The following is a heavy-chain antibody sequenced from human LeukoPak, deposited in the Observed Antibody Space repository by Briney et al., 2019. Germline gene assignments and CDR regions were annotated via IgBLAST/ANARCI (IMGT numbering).Heavy chain of an antibody. CDR3: ATETPHQGKFEFDY. CDR2: IYYSGST. V-gene: IGHV4-59*01. CDR1: GGSISSYY. D-gene: IGHD1-14*01. J-gene: IGHJ4*02. Sequence: SETLSLTCTVSGGSISSYYWSWIRQPPGKGLEWIGYIYYSGSTNYNPSLKSRVTISVDTSKNQFSLKLSSVTAADTAVYYCATETPHQGKFEFDYWGQGTLVTVSS.